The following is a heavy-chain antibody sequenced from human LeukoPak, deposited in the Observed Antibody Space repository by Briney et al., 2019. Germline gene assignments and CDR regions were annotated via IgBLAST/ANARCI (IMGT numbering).Heavy chain of an antibody. CDR1: GFTFSSYG. D-gene: IGHD3-22*01. J-gene: IGHJ4*02. CDR2: IWYDGSNK. V-gene: IGHV3-33*01. Sequence: PGRSLRLSCAASGFTFSSYGMHWVRQAPGKGLEWVAVIWYDGSNKYYADSVKGRFTISRDNSKNTLYLQMNSLGAEDTAVYYCARDSDSSGYSDYWGQGTLVTVSS. CDR3: ARDSDSSGYSDY.